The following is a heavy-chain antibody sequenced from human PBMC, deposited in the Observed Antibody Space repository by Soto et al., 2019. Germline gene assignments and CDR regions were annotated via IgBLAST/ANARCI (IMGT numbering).Heavy chain of an antibody. V-gene: IGHV3-11*01. CDR2: ISGSSGNI. D-gene: IGHD5-12*01. CDR3: ARDRYSGSDAYMDV. Sequence: QGQLVESGGGVGKPGGSLRLSCAASGFTFSDYYMSWTRQAPGKGLEWVAYISGSSGNIYYADSVKGRFTISRDNAKNSLYLQMNSLRADDTAVYYCARDRYSGSDAYMDVWGNGTTVTVSS. J-gene: IGHJ6*03. CDR1: GFTFSDYY.